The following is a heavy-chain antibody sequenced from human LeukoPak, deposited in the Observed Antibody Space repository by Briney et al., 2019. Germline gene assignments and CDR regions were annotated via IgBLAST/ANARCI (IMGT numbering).Heavy chain of an antibody. Sequence: PGGSLRLSCAASGFTFSSYAMHWVRQAPGKGLEWVSSISSSSSYIYYADSVKGRFTISRDNAKNSLYLQMNSLRAEDTAVYYCARDMVHYYDSSGYYSDYWGQGTLVTVSS. J-gene: IGHJ4*02. V-gene: IGHV3-21*01. CDR1: GFTFSSYA. CDR3: ARDMVHYYDSSGYYSDY. D-gene: IGHD3-22*01. CDR2: ISSSSSYI.